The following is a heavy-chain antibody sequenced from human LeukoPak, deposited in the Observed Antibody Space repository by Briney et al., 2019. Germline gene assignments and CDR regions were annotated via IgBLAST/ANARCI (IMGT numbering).Heavy chain of an antibody. CDR2: IYYSGST. D-gene: IGHD6-13*01. J-gene: IGHJ4*02. Sequence: SETLSLTCTVSGGSISGGGYYWSWIRQHPGKGLEWIGYIYYSGSTYYNPSLKSRVTISVDTSKSQFSLKLSSVTAADTAVYHCARVGAAGISFDFWGQGTLVTVSS. CDR1: GGSISGGGYY. CDR3: ARVGAAGISFDF. V-gene: IGHV4-31*03.